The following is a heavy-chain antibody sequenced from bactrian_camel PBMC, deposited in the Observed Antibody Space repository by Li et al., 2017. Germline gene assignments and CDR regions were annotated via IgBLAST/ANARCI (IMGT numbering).Heavy chain of an antibody. CDR1: GDTNSTYC. D-gene: IGHD7*01. CDR2: IDLLGST. Sequence: HVQLVESGGDSVQTGGSLRLSCVASGDTNSTYCMGWLRQRPGEEREGVAGIDLLGSTSVADSVKGRFTISQDNAKNTVYLQMNSLKPEDTAVYYCQPAGRSYVDIACRASLGQGTQVTVS. J-gene: IGHJ4*01. V-gene: IGHV3S53*01.